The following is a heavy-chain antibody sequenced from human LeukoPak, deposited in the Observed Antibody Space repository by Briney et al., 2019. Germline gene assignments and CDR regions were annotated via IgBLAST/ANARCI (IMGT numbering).Heavy chain of an antibody. CDR3: ARGCGGDCYHYYYYGMDV. V-gene: IGHV1-46*01. CDR2: INPSGGST. J-gene: IGHJ6*02. CDR1: GYTFTSYY. Sequence: GASVKVSCKASGYTFTSYYMHWVRQAPGQGLEWMGIINPSGGSTSYAQKFQGRVTMTRDTSTSTVYMELSSLRSEDTAVYYCARGCGGDCYHYYYYGMDVWGQGTTVTVSS. D-gene: IGHD2-21*02.